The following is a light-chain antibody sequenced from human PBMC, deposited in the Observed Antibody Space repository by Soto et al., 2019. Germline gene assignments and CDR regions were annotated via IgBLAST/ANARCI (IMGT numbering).Light chain of an antibody. Sequence: AIQLTQSPSSLSASVGDRVTITCRASQGINSALAWYQQKPGKAPNLLIYDASSLESGVPSRFSGSGSGTDFTLPISGLQPEDFATYYCQQFNTDLFTFGPGTKVDAK. CDR1: QGINSA. CDR3: QQFNTDLFT. J-gene: IGKJ3*01. CDR2: DAS. V-gene: IGKV1-13*02.